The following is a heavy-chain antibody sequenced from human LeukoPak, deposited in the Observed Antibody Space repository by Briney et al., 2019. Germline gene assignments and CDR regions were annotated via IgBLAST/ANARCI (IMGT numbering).Heavy chain of an antibody. J-gene: IGHJ4*02. CDR2: ISYDGSNK. CDR1: GFTFSSYG. V-gene: IGHV3-30*18. D-gene: IGHD3-22*01. Sequence: GGSLRLSCAASGFTFSSYGMHWVCQAPGKGLEWVAVISYDGSNKYYADSVKGRFTISRDNSKNTLYLQMNSLRAEDTAVYYCAKDPYYYDSSGPDYWGQGTLVTVSS. CDR3: AKDPYYYDSSGPDY.